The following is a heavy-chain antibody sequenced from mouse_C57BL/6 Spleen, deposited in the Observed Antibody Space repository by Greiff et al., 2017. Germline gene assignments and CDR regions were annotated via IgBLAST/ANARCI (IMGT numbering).Heavy chain of an antibody. CDR2: IWRGGST. CDR1: GFSLTSYG. D-gene: IGHD1-1*01. V-gene: IGHV2-5*01. J-gene: IGHJ1*03. Sequence: VQLQESGPGLVQPSQSLSITCTVSGFSLTSYGVHWVRQSPGKGLEWLGVIWRGGSTDYNAAFMSRLSITKDNSKSQVFFKMNSLQADDTAIYYCAKNDGSSYDWYFDVWGTGTTVTVSS. CDR3: AKNDGSSYDWYFDV.